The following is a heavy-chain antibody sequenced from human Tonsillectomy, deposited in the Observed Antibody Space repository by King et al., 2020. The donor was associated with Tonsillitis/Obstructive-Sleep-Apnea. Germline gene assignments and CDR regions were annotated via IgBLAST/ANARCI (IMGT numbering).Heavy chain of an antibody. J-gene: IGHJ6*03. CDR3: ARDLEEWLDYYYYYMDV. V-gene: IGHV3-74*01. D-gene: IGHD3-3*01. CDR2: INSEGSST. Sequence: EVQLVESGGGLVQPGGSLRLSCAASGFTFSSYWRHWVRQAPGKGLVWVSRINSEGSSTSYADSVKGRFTISRDNAKNTLYLQMNSLRAEDTAVYYCARDLEEWLDYYYYYMDVWGKGTTVTVSS. CDR1: GFTFSSYW.